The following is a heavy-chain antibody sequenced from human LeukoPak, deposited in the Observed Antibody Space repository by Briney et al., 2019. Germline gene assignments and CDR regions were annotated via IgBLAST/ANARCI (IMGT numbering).Heavy chain of an antibody. D-gene: IGHD2-2*02. CDR3: ARDCSSTSCHTADAFDI. CDR2: IYHSGST. V-gene: IGHV4-30-2*01. J-gene: IGHJ3*02. CDR1: GGSISSGGYY. Sequence: PSETLSLTCTVSGGSISSGGYYWSWIRQPPGKGLEWIGYIYHSGSTYYNPSLKSRVTISVDRSKNQFSLKLSSVTAADTAVYYCARDCSSTSCHTADAFDIWGQGTMVTVSS.